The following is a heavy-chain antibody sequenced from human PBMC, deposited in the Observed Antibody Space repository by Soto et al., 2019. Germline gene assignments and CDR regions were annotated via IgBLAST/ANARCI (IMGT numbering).Heavy chain of an antibody. J-gene: IGHJ4*02. D-gene: IGHD3-16*02. CDR3: AKEKDYDYVWGSYRYTSDY. Sequence: GSLRLSCAASGFTFSSYAMSWVRQAPGKGLEWVSAISGSGSTFYADSVKGRFTISRDNSKNTLYLQMNSLRAEDTAVYYCAKEKDYDYVWGSYRYTSDYWGQGTLATVSS. CDR1: GFTFSSYA. CDR2: ISGSGST. V-gene: IGHV3-23*01.